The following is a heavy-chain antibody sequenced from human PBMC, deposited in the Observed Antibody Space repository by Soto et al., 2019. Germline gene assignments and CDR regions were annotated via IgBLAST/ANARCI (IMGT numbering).Heavy chain of an antibody. Sequence: GASVKVSCKASGYTFTGYYMHWVRQAPGQGLEWMGWINPNSGGTNYAQKFQGWVTMTRDTSISTAYMELSRLRSDDTAVYYCARSHLPGIAAAGPFDYWGQGTLVTVSS. J-gene: IGHJ4*02. D-gene: IGHD6-13*01. CDR2: INPNSGGT. CDR3: ARSHLPGIAAAGPFDY. CDR1: GYTFTGYY. V-gene: IGHV1-2*04.